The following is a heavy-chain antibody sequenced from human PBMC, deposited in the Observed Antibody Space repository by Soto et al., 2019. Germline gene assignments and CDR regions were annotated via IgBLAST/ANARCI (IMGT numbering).Heavy chain of an antibody. V-gene: IGHV3-53*01. CDR3: ARDRSRVVRGVIIPDAFDI. CDR1: GFTVGSNY. J-gene: IGHJ3*02. D-gene: IGHD3-10*01. Sequence: EVPLVESGGGLIQPGGSLRLSCAASGFTVGSNYMSWVRQAPGKGLEWVSVIYSGGSTYYADSVKGRFTISRDNSKNTLYLQMNSLRAEDTAVYYCARDRSRVVRGVIIPDAFDIWGQGTMVTVSS. CDR2: IYSGGST.